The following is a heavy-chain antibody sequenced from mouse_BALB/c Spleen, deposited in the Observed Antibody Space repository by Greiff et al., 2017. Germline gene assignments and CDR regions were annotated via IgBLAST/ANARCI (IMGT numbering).Heavy chain of an antibody. CDR3: ARHEGGGKGWFAY. D-gene: IGHD1-1*02. V-gene: IGHV5-12-2*01. Sequence: DVKLVESGGGLVQPGGSLKLSCAASGFTFSSYTMSWVHQTPEKRLEWVAYISNGGGSTYYPDTVKGRFTISRDNAKNTLYLQMSSLKSEDTAMYYCARHEGGGKGWFAYWGQGTLVTVSA. J-gene: IGHJ3*01. CDR1: GFTFSSYT. CDR2: ISNGGGST.